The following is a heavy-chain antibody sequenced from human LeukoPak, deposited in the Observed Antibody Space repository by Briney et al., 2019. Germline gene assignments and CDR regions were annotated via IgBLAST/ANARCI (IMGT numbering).Heavy chain of an antibody. Sequence: SETLSLTCAVSGGSISSSNWWSWTRQPPGEGLEWIGYIYYSAGTYYNPSLKSRVTMSIDTSRNQFSLRLSSVTAADTAVYSCGRGMRYSGSYVVEYWGQGTLVTVSS. D-gene: IGHD1-26*01. CDR2: IYYSAGT. CDR1: GGSISSSNW. CDR3: GRGMRYSGSYVVEY. J-gene: IGHJ4*02. V-gene: IGHV4-30-4*01.